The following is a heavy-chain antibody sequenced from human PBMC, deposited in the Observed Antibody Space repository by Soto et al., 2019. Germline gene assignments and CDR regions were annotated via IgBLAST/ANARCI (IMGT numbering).Heavy chain of an antibody. CDR3: ARDGPSYDILTGYYDY. J-gene: IGHJ4*02. V-gene: IGHV3-48*02. CDR2: ISSRSSTI. CDR1: GFTFSSYS. D-gene: IGHD3-9*01. Sequence: ESGGGLVQPGGSLRLSCAASGFTFSSYSMNWVRQAPGKGLEWVSYISSRSSTIYYADSVKGRFTISRDNAKNSLYLQMNSLRDEDTAVYYCARDGPSYDILTGYYDYWGQGTLVTVSS.